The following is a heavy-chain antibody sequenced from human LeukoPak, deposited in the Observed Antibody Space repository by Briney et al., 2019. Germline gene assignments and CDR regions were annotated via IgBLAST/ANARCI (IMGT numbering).Heavy chain of an antibody. CDR3: ARPRYDNSWEYFDY. Sequence: KGGESLKISRKGSGYSFTNYWIGWVRQMPGKGLEWMGIIYPGDSDTRYSPSFQGQVTISADKSISTAYLQWSSLKASDTAMYYCARPRYDNSWEYFDYWGQGTLVTVSS. V-gene: IGHV5-51*01. D-gene: IGHD6-13*01. CDR1: GYSFTNYW. J-gene: IGHJ4*02. CDR2: IYPGDSDT.